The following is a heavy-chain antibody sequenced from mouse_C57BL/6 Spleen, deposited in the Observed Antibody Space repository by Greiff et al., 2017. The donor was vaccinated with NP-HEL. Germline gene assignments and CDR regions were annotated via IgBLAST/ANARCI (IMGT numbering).Heavy chain of an antibody. CDR2: IYPRIVNS. D-gene: IGHD2-4*01. CDR1: GYTFTSYG. J-gene: IGHJ4*01. V-gene: IGHV1-81*01. Sequence: QVQLQQSGTELARPGSSVPLSLNASGYTFTSYGFSWVKQRTGQGLEWIGEIYPRIVNSYYNEKFKGKATLTAVKSSSTAYMELRSLTSEDSAVYFCARSYDYDGYYAMDYWGQGTSVTVSS. CDR3: ARSYDYDGYYAMDY.